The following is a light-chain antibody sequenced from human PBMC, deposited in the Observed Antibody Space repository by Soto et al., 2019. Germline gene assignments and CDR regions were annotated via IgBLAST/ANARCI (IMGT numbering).Light chain of an antibody. CDR2: GNS. V-gene: IGLV1-40*01. CDR1: SSNIGAGYD. CDR3: QSYDSSLSGAWV. Sequence: QSVLTQPPSVSGAPGQRVTISCTGSSSNIGAGYDVHWYQQPPGTAPKLLIYGNSNRPSGVPDRFSGSKSGTSASLAITGLQAEDEADYYCQSYDSSLSGAWVFGTGTKVTVL. J-gene: IGLJ1*01.